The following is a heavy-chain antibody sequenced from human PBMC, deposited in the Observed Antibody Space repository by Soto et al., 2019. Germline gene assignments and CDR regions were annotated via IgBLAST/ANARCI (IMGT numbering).Heavy chain of an antibody. J-gene: IGHJ4*02. CDR3: ALSLAYCGGDCYSDY. V-gene: IGHV3-48*03. Sequence: EVQLVESGGGLVQPGGSLRLSCAASGFTFRSYEMNWVRQAPGKGLEWVSYISSSGSTIYYADSVKGRFTISRDNAKNSLYLQMNSLRAEDTAVYYCALSLAYCGGDCYSDYWGQGTLVTVSS. D-gene: IGHD2-21*02. CDR2: ISSSGSTI. CDR1: GFTFRSYE.